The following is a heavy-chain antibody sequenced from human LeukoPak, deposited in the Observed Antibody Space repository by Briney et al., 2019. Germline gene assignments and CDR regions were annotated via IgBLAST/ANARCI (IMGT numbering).Heavy chain of an antibody. CDR3: AIIPNFGMDV. CDR2: INPSGGTT. CDR1: GYTFTSYY. V-gene: IGHV1-46*01. Sequence: ASEKVSCKASGYTFTSYYIHWVRQGPGQGLEWMGMINPSGGTTIYAPKFQGRVNMTRDTYASTVYMEVSSLRSEDTAMFYCAIIPNFGMDVWGQGTTVTVSS. J-gene: IGHJ6*02.